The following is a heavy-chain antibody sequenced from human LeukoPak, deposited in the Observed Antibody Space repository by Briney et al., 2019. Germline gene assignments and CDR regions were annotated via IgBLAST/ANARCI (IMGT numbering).Heavy chain of an antibody. CDR1: GFIFSSYG. D-gene: IGHD3-3*01. Sequence: SGGSLRLSCAASGFIFSSYGMHWVRQAPGKGLEWVAFIRYDGSNKYYADSVKGRFTISRDNSKNTLYLQMNSLRAEDTAVYYCANPYDFWSGFSAPHIWGQGTMVTVSS. J-gene: IGHJ3*02. CDR2: IRYDGSNK. V-gene: IGHV3-30*02. CDR3: ANPYDFWSGFSAPHI.